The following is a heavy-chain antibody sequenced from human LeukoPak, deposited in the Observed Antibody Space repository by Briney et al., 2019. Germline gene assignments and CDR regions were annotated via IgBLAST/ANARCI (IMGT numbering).Heavy chain of an antibody. V-gene: IGHV3-21*01. J-gene: IGHJ4*02. CDR2: ISGSSDYI. D-gene: IGHD6-13*01. CDR1: GFTFSSYS. CDR3: AKEGIAESDY. Sequence: GGSLRLSCAASGFTFSSYSMNWVRQAPGKGLEWVSAISGSSDYIYEADSVKGRFTISRDNAKNSLYLQMNSLRAEDTAVYYCAKEGIAESDYWGQGTLVTVSS.